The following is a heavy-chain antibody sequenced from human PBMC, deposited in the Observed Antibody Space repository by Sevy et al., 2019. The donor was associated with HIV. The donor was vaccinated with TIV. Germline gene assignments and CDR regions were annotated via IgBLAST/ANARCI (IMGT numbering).Heavy chain of an antibody. CDR3: PRNLAAGLVINSFDY. CDR1: GFTFSSYA. D-gene: IGHD3-9*01. CDR2: ISSNGGST. Sequence: GGSLRLSCAASGFTFSSYAMHWVRQAPGKGLEYVSAISSNGGSTYYANSVKGRFTISRDNSKNTLYLQMGSLRAEDMAVYYCPRNLAAGLVINSFDYWGQGTLVTVSS. J-gene: IGHJ4*02. V-gene: IGHV3-64*01.